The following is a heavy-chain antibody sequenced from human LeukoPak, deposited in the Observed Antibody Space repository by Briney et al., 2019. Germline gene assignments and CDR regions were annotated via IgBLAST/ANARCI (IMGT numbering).Heavy chain of an antibody. CDR2: INWNGGST. D-gene: IGHD6-19*01. J-gene: IGHJ6*03. CDR1: GFTFDDYG. V-gene: IGHV3-20*04. Sequence: PGGSLRLSCAASGFTFDDYGMSWVRQAPGKGLEWVSGINWNGGSTGYADSVKGRFTIPRDNAKNSLYLQMNSLRAEDTALYYCARGGIAVAGDYYYYYMDVWGKGTTVTVSS. CDR3: ARGGIAVAGDYYYYYMDV.